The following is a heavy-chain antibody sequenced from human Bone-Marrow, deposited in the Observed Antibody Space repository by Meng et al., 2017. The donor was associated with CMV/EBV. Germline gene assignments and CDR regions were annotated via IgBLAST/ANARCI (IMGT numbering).Heavy chain of an antibody. Sequence: ASVKVSCKASGYTFTSYGISWVRQAPGQGLEWMGWISAYNGNTNYAQKLQGRVTMTTDTSTSTAYMELRSLRSDETAVYYCARDSHPGVYCSSTSCYKDYYYYYGMDVWGQGTTVSVSS. CDR3: ARDSHPGVYCSSTSCYKDYYYYYGMDV. V-gene: IGHV1-18*01. J-gene: IGHJ6*02. CDR1: GYTFTSYG. CDR2: ISAYNGNT. D-gene: IGHD2-2*02.